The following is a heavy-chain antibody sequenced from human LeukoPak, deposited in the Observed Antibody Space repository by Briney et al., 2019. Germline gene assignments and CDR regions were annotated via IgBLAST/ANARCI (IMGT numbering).Heavy chain of an antibody. CDR3: ARGGDYDFFDY. Sequence: GRSLRLSCAASGFTFDDYGMHWVRQAPGKGLEWLAVISYDGTNKYYADSVKGRFTISRDNSKNTLSLRMNSLRVEDTAVYYCARGGDYDFFDYWGQGTLVTVSS. CDR1: GFTFDDYG. CDR2: ISYDGTNK. V-gene: IGHV3-30*03. D-gene: IGHD5-12*01. J-gene: IGHJ4*02.